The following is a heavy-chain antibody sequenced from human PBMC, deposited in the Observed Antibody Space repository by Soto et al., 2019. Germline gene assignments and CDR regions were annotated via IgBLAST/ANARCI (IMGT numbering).Heavy chain of an antibody. J-gene: IGHJ4*02. D-gene: IGHD3-16*02. V-gene: IGHV4-61*01. CDR3: ARGQGMITFGGVIGSWAFDY. Sequence: SETLSLTCTVSGGSVSSGSYYWSWIRQPPGKGLEWIGYIYYSGSTNYNPSLKSRVTISVDTSKNQFSLKLSSVTAADTAVYYCARGQGMITFGGVIGSWAFDYWGQGTLVTVSS. CDR2: IYYSGST. CDR1: GGSVSSGSYY.